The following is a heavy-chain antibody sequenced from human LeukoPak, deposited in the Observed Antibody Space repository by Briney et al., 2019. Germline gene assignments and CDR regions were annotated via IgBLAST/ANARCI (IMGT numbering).Heavy chain of an antibody. V-gene: IGHV3-30*04. CDR1: GFTFDDFA. Sequence: GGSLRLSCAASGFTFDDFAMHWVRQAPGKGLEWVAAISYDGTKTYYADSVKGRITISRDNFKNALHLQMNSLRAEDTAVYYCVRQMDEGLDIWGQGAMVTVSS. CDR2: ISYDGTKT. CDR3: VRQMDEGLDI. J-gene: IGHJ3*02. D-gene: IGHD2-2*03.